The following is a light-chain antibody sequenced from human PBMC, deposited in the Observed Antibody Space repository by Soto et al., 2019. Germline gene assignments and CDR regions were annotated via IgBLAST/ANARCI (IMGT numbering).Light chain of an antibody. J-gene: IGKJ1*01. CDR3: QQRSNWPRT. Sequence: IVMTQSPAALSVSPGERGTRSCRASQSVSSNLAWYQQKPGQAPRLLIYGASNRATGIPARFSGSGSGTDFTLTISSLEPEDFAVYYCQQRSNWPRTFGQGTKVDI. V-gene: IGKV3-11*01. CDR2: GAS. CDR1: QSVSSN.